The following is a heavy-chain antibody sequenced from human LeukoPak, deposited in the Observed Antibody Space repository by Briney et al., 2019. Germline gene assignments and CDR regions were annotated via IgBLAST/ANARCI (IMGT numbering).Heavy chain of an antibody. J-gene: IGHJ4*02. CDR3: ARHFTSGSSLGY. V-gene: IGHV4-61*02. D-gene: IGHD1-26*01. Sequence: SETLSLTFTVSGGSISSGSYYWSWIRQPAGKGLEWIGRIYTSGSTNYNPSLKSRVTISVDTSKNQFSLKLSSVTAADTAVYYCARHFTSGSSLGYWGQGTLVTVSS. CDR2: IYTSGST. CDR1: GGSISSGSYY.